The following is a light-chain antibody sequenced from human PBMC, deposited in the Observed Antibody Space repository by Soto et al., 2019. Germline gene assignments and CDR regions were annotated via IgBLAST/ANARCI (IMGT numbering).Light chain of an antibody. Sequence: DIQMTQSPSTLSASVGDRLTITCRASKNITTWVAWYQQTPGKAPKLRIYVASSFESGVPSRVSGSGSGTEFTLTSSSLQPDDFASYYCQQYNTLLTFGQGTKVDI. J-gene: IGKJ1*01. CDR1: KNITTW. CDR2: VAS. V-gene: IGKV1-5*01. CDR3: QQYNTLLT.